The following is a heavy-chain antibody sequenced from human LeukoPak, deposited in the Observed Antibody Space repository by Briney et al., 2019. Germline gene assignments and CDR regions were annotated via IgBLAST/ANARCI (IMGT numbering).Heavy chain of an antibody. CDR2: IYHSGST. D-gene: IGHD4-11*01. CDR3: AREDHSNYNY. J-gene: IGHJ4*02. CDR1: GGSISSGGYY. Sequence: SQTLSLTCTVSGGSISSGGYYWSWVRQPPGKGLEWIGYIYHSGSTYYNPSLKSRVTISVDRSKNQFSLKLSSVTAADTAVYYCAREDHSNYNYWGQGTLVTVSS. V-gene: IGHV4-30-2*01.